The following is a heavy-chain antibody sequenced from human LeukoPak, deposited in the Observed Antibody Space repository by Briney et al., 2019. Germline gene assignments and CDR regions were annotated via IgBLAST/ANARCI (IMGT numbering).Heavy chain of an antibody. Sequence: SVKVSCKASGYTFTSYGISWVRQAPGQGLEWMGGIIPIFGTANYAQRFQGRVTITADESTGTAYMELSSLRSEDTAVYYCARDYYGSGSYSYFGYWGQGTLVTVSS. CDR2: IIPIFGTA. D-gene: IGHD3-10*01. V-gene: IGHV1-69*13. CDR3: ARDYYGSGSYSYFGY. J-gene: IGHJ4*02. CDR1: GYTFTSYG.